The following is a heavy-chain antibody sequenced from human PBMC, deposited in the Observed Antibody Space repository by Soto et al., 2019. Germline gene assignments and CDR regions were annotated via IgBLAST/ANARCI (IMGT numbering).Heavy chain of an antibody. CDR3: ERNGTSGARFDY. CDR1: GDTISPGGYT. Sequence: SETLSLTCDVSGDTISPGGYTCAWIRQPPGEALEWIGHTYHSGNPYYNPSLKSRVIISVDRSKNQFSLKVSSVTAADTALYYCERNGTSGARFDYCAQRSPVPVSS. V-gene: IGHV4-30-2*01. D-gene: IGHD2-2*01. J-gene: IGHJ4*02. CDR2: TYHSGNP.